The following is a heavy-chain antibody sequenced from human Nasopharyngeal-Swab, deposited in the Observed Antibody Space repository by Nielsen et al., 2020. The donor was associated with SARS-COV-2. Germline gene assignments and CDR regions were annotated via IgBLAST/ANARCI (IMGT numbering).Heavy chain of an antibody. Sequence: GESLKLPCAASGFTFSSYALSWLRQAPGTGLAWVSALSGSGGSTYYAHSVKGRFTIARDHSKNTLYLQMNSLRAEDTAVYYCAKDQATSIVGADDAFDIWGQGTMVTVSS. CDR3: AKDQATSIVGADDAFDI. V-gene: IGHV3-23*01. J-gene: IGHJ3*02. D-gene: IGHD1-26*01. CDR1: GFTFSSYA. CDR2: LSGSGGST.